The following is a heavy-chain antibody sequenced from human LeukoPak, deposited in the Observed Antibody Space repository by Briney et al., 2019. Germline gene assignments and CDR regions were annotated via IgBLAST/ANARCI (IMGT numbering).Heavy chain of an antibody. CDR1: GYTFTNYD. J-gene: IGHJ4*02. CDR3: ARSCSGAGCHSYFDF. D-gene: IGHD2-15*01. Sequence: ASVKVSCKASGYTFTNYDINWVRQATGQGLEWMGIINPSGGSTSYAQKFQGRVTMTRDTSISTAYMKLTRLTSDDTAVYYCARSCSGAGCHSYFDFWGQGTLVTVTS. CDR2: INPSGGST. V-gene: IGHV1-46*01.